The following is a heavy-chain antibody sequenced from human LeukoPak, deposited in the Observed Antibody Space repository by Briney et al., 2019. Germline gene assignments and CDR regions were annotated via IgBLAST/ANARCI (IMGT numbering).Heavy chain of an antibody. Sequence: GGSLRLSCAASGFTFSSYAMGWVRQAPGKGLEWVSAITASGGNTYYADSVKGRFTTSRDNSKNTLYLQVNSLRAEDTAVYYCAKGNGYSYGRYYFDYWGQGTLVTVSS. CDR2: ITASGGNT. CDR3: AKGNGYSYGRYYFDY. J-gene: IGHJ4*02. D-gene: IGHD5-18*01. CDR1: GFTFSSYA. V-gene: IGHV3-23*01.